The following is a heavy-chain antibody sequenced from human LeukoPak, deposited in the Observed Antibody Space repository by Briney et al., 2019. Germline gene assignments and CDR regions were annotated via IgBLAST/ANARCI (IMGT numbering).Heavy chain of an antibody. J-gene: IGHJ4*02. V-gene: IGHV3-23*01. CDR1: XSYA. Sequence: XSYAMSWVRQAPGKGLEWVSAISGSGGSTYYADSVKGRFTISRDNSKNTLYLQMNSLRAEDTAVYYCAKGAPDYYGSGSYVDYWGQGTLVTVSS. CDR3: AKGAPDYYGSGSYVDY. CDR2: ISGSGGST. D-gene: IGHD3-10*01.